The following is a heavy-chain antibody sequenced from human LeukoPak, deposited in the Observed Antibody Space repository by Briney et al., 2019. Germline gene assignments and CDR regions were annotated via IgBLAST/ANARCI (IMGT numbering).Heavy chain of an antibody. V-gene: IGHV1-18*01. Sequence: GASVKVSCKASGYTFTSYGISWVRQAPGQGLEWMGWISAYNGNTNYAQKLQGRVTMTTDTSTSTAYMELRSLRSDDTAVYYRARKSYDFWSGNFDYWGQGTLVTVSS. CDR2: ISAYNGNT. CDR3: ARKSYDFWSGNFDY. CDR1: GYTFTSYG. J-gene: IGHJ4*02. D-gene: IGHD3-3*01.